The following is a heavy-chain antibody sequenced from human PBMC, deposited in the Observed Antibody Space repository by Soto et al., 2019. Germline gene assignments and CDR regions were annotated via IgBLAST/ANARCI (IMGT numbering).Heavy chain of an antibody. CDR3: AQMARVAPRVNCDE. CDR1: GFSHSTSGVG. V-gene: IGHV2-5*01. CDR2: IYWNDDK. J-gene: IGHJ4*02. D-gene: IGHD5-12*01. Sequence: FRPPIVNPTHTLPLTCPFSGFSHSTSGVGVGWIRQPPGKALEWLALIYWNDDKRYSPSLKIRLTITKDASKNQVVLTMTNLNPVHTATYYWAQMARVAPRVNCDEWGQGTLETV.